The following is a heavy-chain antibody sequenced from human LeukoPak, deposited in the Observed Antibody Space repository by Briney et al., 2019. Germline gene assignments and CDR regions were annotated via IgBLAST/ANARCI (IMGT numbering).Heavy chain of an antibody. CDR2: ISAYNGNT. CDR3: ARDLGATTLDYFDY. CDR1: GYTFTSYD. V-gene: IGHV1-18*01. Sequence: ASVKVSCKASGYTFTSYDINWVRQAPGQGLEWMGRISAYNGNTNYAQKLQGRVTMTTDTSTSTAYMELRSLRSDDTAVYYCARDLGATTLDYFDYWGQGTLVTVSS. D-gene: IGHD1-26*01. J-gene: IGHJ4*02.